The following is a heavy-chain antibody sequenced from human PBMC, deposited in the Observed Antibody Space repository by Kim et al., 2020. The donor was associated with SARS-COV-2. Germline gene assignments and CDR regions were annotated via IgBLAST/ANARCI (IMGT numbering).Heavy chain of an antibody. CDR2: VNSYNGNT. Sequence: ASVKVSCKASGYTFTSFGFSWVRQAPGQGLEWMGGVNSYNGNTRYAQKVQDRVTVTTDASTNTAYMELRSLRSDDTAVYYCVREGSSGWMSFWGQGTLVTVSS. CDR3: VREGSSGWMSF. V-gene: IGHV1-18*04. J-gene: IGHJ4*02. CDR1: GYTFTSFG. D-gene: IGHD6-19*01.